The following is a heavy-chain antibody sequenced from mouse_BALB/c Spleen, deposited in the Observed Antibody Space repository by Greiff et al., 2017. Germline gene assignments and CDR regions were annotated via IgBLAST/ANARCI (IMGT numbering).Heavy chain of an antibody. CDR3: AREGYDYDFDY. CDR2: ISSGGST. D-gene: IGHD2-4*01. J-gene: IGHJ2*01. CDR1: GFTFSSYA. Sequence: EVKVEESGGGLVKPGGSLKLSCAASGFTFSSYAMSWVRQTPEKRLEWVASISSGGSTYYPDSVKGRFTISRDNARNILYLQMSSLRSEDTAMYYCAREGYDYDFDYWGQGTTLTVSS. V-gene: IGHV5-6-5*01.